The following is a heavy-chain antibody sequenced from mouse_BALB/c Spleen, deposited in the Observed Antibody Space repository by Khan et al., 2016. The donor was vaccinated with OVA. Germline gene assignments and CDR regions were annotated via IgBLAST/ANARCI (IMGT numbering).Heavy chain of an antibody. CDR3: ARQPYYHYNIMDY. Sequence: QVQLKESGPGLAAPSQSLSITCTISGFSLTNYGVHWVRQPPGKGLEWLVVIWSDGSTNYNSVLKSRLTVTKDNSQSQVFLKMNSLQTDDTAIYFCARQPYYHYNIMDYWGQWTSVTVSS. CDR1: GFSLTNYG. J-gene: IGHJ4*01. V-gene: IGHV2-6-1*01. D-gene: IGHD2-10*01. CDR2: IWSDGST.